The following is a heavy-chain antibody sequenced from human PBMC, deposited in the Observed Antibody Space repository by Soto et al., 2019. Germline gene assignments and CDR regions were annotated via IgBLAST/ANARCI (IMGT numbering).Heavy chain of an antibody. CDR2: IYYSGST. Sequence: SETLSLTCTVSGGSISSGGYYWSWIRQHPGKGLEWIGYIYYSGSTYYNPSLKSRVTISVDTSKNQFSLKLSSVTAADTAVYYCARAYDQNYYYYYYMDVWGKGTTVTVSS. D-gene: IGHD3-3*01. V-gene: IGHV4-31*03. CDR1: GGSISSGGYY. CDR3: ARAYDQNYYYYYYMDV. J-gene: IGHJ6*03.